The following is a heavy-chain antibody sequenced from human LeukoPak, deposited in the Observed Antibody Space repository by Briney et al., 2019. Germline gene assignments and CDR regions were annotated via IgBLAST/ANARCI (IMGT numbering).Heavy chain of an antibody. V-gene: IGHV3-7*01. Sequence: GGSLRLSCAASGFTFSNYWMSWVRQAPGKGLEWVANIKQDGSEKYYVDSLKGRFTISRDNAKNSLYLQMNSLRAEDTAVYYCARGLTVTIRNWGQGTLVTVSS. CDR2: IKQDGSEK. CDR3: ARGLTVTIRN. CDR1: GFTFSNYW. D-gene: IGHD4-17*01. J-gene: IGHJ4*02.